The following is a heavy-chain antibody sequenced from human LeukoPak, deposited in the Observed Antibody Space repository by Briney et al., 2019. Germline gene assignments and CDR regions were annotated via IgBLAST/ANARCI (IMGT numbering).Heavy chain of an antibody. J-gene: IGHJ5*02. CDR2: IYYSGST. CDR1: GGSISSYY. CDR3: ARAPHCSSTSCLWFDP. Sequence: SETLSLTCTVSGGSISSYYWSWIRQPPGKGLEWIGYIYYSGSTNYNPSLKSRVTISVDTSKNQFSLKLSSVAAADTAVYYCARAPHCSSTSCLWFDPWGQGTLVTVSS. D-gene: IGHD2-2*01. V-gene: IGHV4-59*01.